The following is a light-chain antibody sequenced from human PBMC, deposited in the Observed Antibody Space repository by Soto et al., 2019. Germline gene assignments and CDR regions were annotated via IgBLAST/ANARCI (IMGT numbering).Light chain of an antibody. J-gene: IGKJ5*01. CDR2: GAS. V-gene: IGKV3-20*01. Sequence: EIVLTQSPGTLSLSPGERATLSCRASQSVTSNSLACYHQKFGQPPRLLIYGASSRATGIPDRFSGSGSGTDFPLTISRLEPEDFAVYYCQQYGSSLITFGQGTRLEIK. CDR3: QQYGSSLIT. CDR1: QSVTSNS.